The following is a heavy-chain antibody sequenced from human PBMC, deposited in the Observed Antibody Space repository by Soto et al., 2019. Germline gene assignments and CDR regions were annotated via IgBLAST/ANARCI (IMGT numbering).Heavy chain of an antibody. CDR3: ARSQGSSTSLEIYYYYYYGMDV. V-gene: IGHV1-69*01. CDR1: GGTFSSYA. Sequence: QVQLVQSGAEVKKPGSSVKVSCKASGGTFSSYAIRWVRQAPGQGLEWMGGIIPISGTANYAQKFQGRVTITADESTSTAYMELSSLRSEDTAVYYCARSQGSSTSLEIYYYYYYGMDVWGQGTTVTVFS. CDR2: IIPISGTA. J-gene: IGHJ6*01. D-gene: IGHD2-2*01.